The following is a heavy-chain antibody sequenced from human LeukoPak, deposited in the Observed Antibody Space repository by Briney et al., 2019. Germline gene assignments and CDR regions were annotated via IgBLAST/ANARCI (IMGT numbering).Heavy chain of an antibody. CDR2: IYHSGST. CDR3: ARVEWATIHYGMDV. CDR1: GYSISSGYY. J-gene: IGHJ6*04. D-gene: IGHD5-12*01. Sequence: SETLSLTCAVSGYSISSGYYWGWIRQPPGKGLEWIGSIYHSGSTYYNPSLKSRVTISVDTSKNQFSLKLSSVTAADTAVYYCARVEWATIHYGMDVWGEGTTVTVSS. V-gene: IGHV4-38-2*01.